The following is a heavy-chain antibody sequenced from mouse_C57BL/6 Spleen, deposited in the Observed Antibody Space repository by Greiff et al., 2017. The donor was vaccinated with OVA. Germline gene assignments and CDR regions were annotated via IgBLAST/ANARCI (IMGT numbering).Heavy chain of an antibody. CDR2: IDPEDGET. CDR3: ARSDSSGYVAWFAY. D-gene: IGHD3-2*02. CDR1: GFNIKDYY. V-gene: IGHV14-2*01. Sequence: EVQRVESGAELVKPGASVKLSCTASGFNIKDYYMHWVKQRTEQGLEWIGRIDPEDGETKYAPKFQGKATITADTSSNTAYLQLSSLTSEDTAVYYCARSDSSGYVAWFAYWGQGTLVTVSA. J-gene: IGHJ3*01.